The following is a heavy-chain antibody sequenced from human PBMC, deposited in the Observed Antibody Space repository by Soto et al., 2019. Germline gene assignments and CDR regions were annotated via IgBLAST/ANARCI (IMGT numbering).Heavy chain of an antibody. CDR2: INSDGSST. Sequence: EVQLVESGGGLVQPGGSLRLSCAVSGFRFSSHWMHWVRRAPGKGLVCVSDINSDGSSTTYADSVKGRFTISRDNAKNTLYLQMNSLRAEDTAVYYCARGLLGFRGIDYWGQGTLVTVSS. CDR3: ARGLLGFRGIDY. V-gene: IGHV3-74*03. J-gene: IGHJ4*02. CDR1: GFRFSSHW. D-gene: IGHD3-10*01.